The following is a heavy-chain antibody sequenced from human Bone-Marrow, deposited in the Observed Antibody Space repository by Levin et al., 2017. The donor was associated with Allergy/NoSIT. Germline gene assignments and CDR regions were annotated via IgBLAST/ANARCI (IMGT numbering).Heavy chain of an antibody. V-gene: IGHV3-74*01. CDR2: INSDGSST. D-gene: IGHD1-14*01. Sequence: GESLKISCAASGFTFSNYLMHWVRQAPGKGLVWVSRINSDGSSTSYADSVKGRFTISRDNAKDTLYLQMNSLRPEDTAVYYCAKGGTTLADYWGQGTLVTVSS. CDR1: GFTFSNYL. J-gene: IGHJ4*02. CDR3: AKGGTTLADY.